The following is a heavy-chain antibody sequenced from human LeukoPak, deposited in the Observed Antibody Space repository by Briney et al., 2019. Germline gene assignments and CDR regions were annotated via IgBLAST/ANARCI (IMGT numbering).Heavy chain of an antibody. CDR1: GFTFSSYW. V-gene: IGHV3-7*01. CDR2: IKQDGSEK. Sequence: PGGSLRLSCAASGFTFSSYWMSWVRQAPGKGLEWVANIKQDGSEKYYVDSVKGRFTISRDNAKNSLYLQMNSLRAEDTAVYYCARGQYYYDSSGYWNWYFDLWGRGTLVTVSS. CDR3: ARGQYYYDSSGYWNWYFDL. J-gene: IGHJ2*01. D-gene: IGHD3-22*01.